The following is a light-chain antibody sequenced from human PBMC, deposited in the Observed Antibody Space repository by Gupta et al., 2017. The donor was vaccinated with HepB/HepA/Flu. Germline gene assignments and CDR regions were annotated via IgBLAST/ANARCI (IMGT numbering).Light chain of an antibody. J-gene: IGKJ4*01. V-gene: IGKV1-5*03. CDR2: KAS. CDR3: QQYDSYIT. CDR1: QSISNW. Sequence: DIQMTQSPSTLSASVGDRVTSTCRASQSISNWLAWYQQKPGKAPKLMIYKASRGEGGVPSRFSGGGYAXEFTLTXSGRQDDDFEYYYHQQYDSYITFGXGTKVEIK.